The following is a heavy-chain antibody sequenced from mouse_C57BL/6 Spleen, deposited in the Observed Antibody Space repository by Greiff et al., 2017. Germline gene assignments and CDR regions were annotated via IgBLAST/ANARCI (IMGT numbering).Heavy chain of an antibody. J-gene: IGHJ3*01. CDR3: TTDYYGTPCAY. CDR2: IDPEDGDT. V-gene: IGHV14-1*01. Sequence: EVQLQQSGAELVRPGASVKLSCTASGFNIKDYYMHWVKQRPEQGLEWIGRIDPEDGDTEYAPKFQGKATMTADTSSNTAYLQLSSLTSEDTAVYYCTTDYYGTPCAYWGQGTLVTVSA. D-gene: IGHD1-1*01. CDR1: GFNIKDYY.